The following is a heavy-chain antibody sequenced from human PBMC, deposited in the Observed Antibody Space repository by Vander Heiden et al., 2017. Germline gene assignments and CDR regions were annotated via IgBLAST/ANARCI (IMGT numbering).Heavy chain of an antibody. J-gene: IGHJ4*02. V-gene: IGHV3-74*01. D-gene: IGHD1-7*01. CDR1: GFTFSSYW. Sequence: DVQLVESGGGLVQPGGSLRLSCAASGFTFSSYWMHWVRQAPGKGLVWVSRINSDGSSTSYADSVKGRFTISRDNAKNTLYLKMKRMRAEDTAVYYFARTGELLYYFDYWGQGTLVTVSS. CDR3: ARTGELLYYFDY. CDR2: INSDGSST.